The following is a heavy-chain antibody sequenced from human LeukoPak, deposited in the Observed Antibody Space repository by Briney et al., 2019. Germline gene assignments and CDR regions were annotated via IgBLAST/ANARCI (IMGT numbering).Heavy chain of an antibody. Sequence: GGSLRLSCAASGFTFDDYAMHWVRQAPGKGLEWVSGISWNSGSIGYADSVKGRFTISRDNAKNSLYLQMNSLRAEDTALYYCAKAIEARLPAFDIWGQGTMVTVSS. J-gene: IGHJ3*02. V-gene: IGHV3-9*01. CDR3: AKAIEARLPAFDI. D-gene: IGHD6-25*01. CDR2: ISWNSGSI. CDR1: GFTFDDYA.